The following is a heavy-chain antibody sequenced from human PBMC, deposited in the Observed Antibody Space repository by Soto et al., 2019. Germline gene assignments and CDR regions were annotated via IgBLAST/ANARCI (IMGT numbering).Heavy chain of an antibody. Sequence: PGVSLRLSCAASGFTFSSYWMHWVRQAPGKGLVWVSRINSDGSSISYADSVKGRFTISRDNAKNTLYLQMNSLKAEDTAVYYCARPTFYYGSGGDYYYYYGMDVWGQGTTVTVSS. D-gene: IGHD3-10*01. CDR1: GFTFSSYW. J-gene: IGHJ6*02. CDR2: INSDGSSI. V-gene: IGHV3-74*01. CDR3: ARPTFYYGSGGDYYYYYGMDV.